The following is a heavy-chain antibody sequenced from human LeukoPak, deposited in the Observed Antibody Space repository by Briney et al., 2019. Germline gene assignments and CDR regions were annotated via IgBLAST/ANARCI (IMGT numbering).Heavy chain of an antibody. D-gene: IGHD2-2*01. CDR1: GFTVSSNP. V-gene: IGHV3-66*01. Sequence: GGSLRLSCAASGFTVSSNPMKWVRQAPGKGLGLVSVIKTGRGPHYGDSVKGRFIDSRNSSTTVSLQMNNLRAEDTAVYFCARGQEVFSSPWQWGPKKKYHYTSMDVWGQGTTVTVSS. CDR3: ARGQEVFSSPWQWGPKKKYHYTSMDV. J-gene: IGHJ6*02. CDR2: IKTGRGP.